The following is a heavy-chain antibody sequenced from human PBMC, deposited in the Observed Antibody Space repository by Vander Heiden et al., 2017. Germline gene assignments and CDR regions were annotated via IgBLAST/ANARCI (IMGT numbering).Heavy chain of an antibody. J-gene: IGHJ3*02. CDR2: IYSGGST. Sequence: EVQLVESGGGLIQPGGSLRLSCAASGFTVSSNYMSWVRQAPGKGLEWVSVIYSGGSTYYADSVKGRFTISRDNSKNTLYLQMNSLRAEDTAVYYCARERSGWLQGAFDIWGQGTMVTVS. CDR1: GFTVSSNY. CDR3: ARERSGWLQGAFDI. D-gene: IGHD6-19*01. V-gene: IGHV3-53*01.